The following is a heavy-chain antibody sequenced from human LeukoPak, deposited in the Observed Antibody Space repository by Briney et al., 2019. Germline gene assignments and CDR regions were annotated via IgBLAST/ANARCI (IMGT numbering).Heavy chain of an antibody. CDR3: ARRAPDQWLVNWYFDL. V-gene: IGHV3-23*01. CDR2: IGASGVGT. CDR1: GFTFSSSV. J-gene: IGHJ2*01. D-gene: IGHD6-19*01. Sequence: GGSLRLSCAASGFTFSSSVMSWVRQAPGKGLEWVSGIGASGVGTYYADSVKGRLTISRDNSKNTLYLQMNSLRAEDTAVYYCARRAPDQWLVNWYFDLWGRGTLVTVSS.